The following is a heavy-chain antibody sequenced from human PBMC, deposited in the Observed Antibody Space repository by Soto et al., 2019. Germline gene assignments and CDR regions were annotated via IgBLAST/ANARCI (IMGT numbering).Heavy chain of an antibody. CDR3: AKDRQFRSYYESAGHYND. CDR1: GXXFXXQD. V-gene: IGHV3-23*01. J-gene: IGHJ4*02. Sequence: EVQLLESGGGLVQPGGSLRLTCVGSGXXFXXQDMXXVRQAAGKGLEWVSGISGRGGVTYYADSVKGRFTISRDNSKNTLYLQMNNLRANDTAVYYCAKDRQFRSYYESAGHYNDWGQGTLVTVSS. CDR2: ISGRGGVT. D-gene: IGHD3-22*01.